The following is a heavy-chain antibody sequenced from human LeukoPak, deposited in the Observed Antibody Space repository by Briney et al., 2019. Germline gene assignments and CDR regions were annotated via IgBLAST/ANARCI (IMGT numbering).Heavy chain of an antibody. J-gene: IGHJ4*02. CDR3: ARVGIAAVGTGFDY. V-gene: IGHV3-64*01. D-gene: IGHD6-13*01. CDR1: GFTFSSYA. CDR2: ISSNGGST. Sequence: PGGSLRLSCAASGFTFSSYAMHWVRQAPGKGLEYVSAISSNGGSTYYANSVKGRFTISRDNSKNTLYLQMGSLRAEDMAVYYCARVGIAAVGTGFDYWGQGTLVTVSS.